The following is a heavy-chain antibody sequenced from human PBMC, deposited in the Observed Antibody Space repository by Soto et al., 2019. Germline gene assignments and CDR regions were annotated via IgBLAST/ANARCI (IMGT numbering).Heavy chain of an antibody. V-gene: IGHV3-48*01. CDR3: ARDNRLTMAGKDYYAIDV. Sequence: EVQLVESGGGLVQPGGSLRLSCVASGFTFSSYSRNWVRQAPGKGLEWVSYISGGSKTITHAHSVKGRFPISIDNAKNSQYLRMNSLRAEDTAVYYCARDNRLTMAGKDYYAIDVWGQGTTVTVSS. CDR1: GFTFSSYS. CDR2: ISGGSKTI. D-gene: IGHD6-19*01. J-gene: IGHJ6*02.